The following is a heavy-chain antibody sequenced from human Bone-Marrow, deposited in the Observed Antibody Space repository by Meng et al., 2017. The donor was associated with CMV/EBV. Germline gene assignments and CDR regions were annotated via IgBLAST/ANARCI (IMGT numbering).Heavy chain of an antibody. V-gene: IGHV4-38-2*02. CDR2: ISHGGST. CDR3: ARGPGITIFGVVFYYYGMDV. D-gene: IGHD3-3*01. Sequence: SETLSLTCSVSGYSISSGYYWGWIRQPPGKGLEWLGRISHGGSTYYNPSLKSRVTISVHTSKNQFSLKLSSVTAADTAVYYCARGPGITIFGVVFYYYGMDVWGQGTTVTVSS. CDR1: GYSISSGYY. J-gene: IGHJ6*02.